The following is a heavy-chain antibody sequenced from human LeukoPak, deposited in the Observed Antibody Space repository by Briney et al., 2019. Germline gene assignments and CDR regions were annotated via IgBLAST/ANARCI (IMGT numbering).Heavy chain of an antibody. Sequence: PGRSLRLSCAASGFTFSSYSMNWVRQAPRKGLEWVSSISSSSSYIYYADSVKGRFTISRDNAKNSLYLQMNSLRAEDTAVYYCARTNGGYSYGQDYWGQGTLVTVSS. CDR3: ARTNGGYSYGQDY. CDR2: ISSSSSYI. J-gene: IGHJ4*02. D-gene: IGHD5-18*01. V-gene: IGHV3-21*01. CDR1: GFTFSSYS.